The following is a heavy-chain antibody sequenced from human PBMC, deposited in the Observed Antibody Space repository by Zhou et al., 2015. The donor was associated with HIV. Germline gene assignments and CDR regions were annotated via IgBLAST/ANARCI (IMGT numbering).Heavy chain of an antibody. CDR3: ARVDRAEQGYKGADYFYFGMDV. J-gene: IGHJ6*02. V-gene: IGHV1-69*01. D-gene: IGHD5-24*01. Sequence: QVQLVQSGTEVKKPGSSVTVSCKAFRGTFSSHAISWVRQAPGQGPEWLGGIIPILGTKHYAQKFQDRLTIIAEELTSTVYIELSRLRTEDTAIYYCARVDRAEQGYKGADYFYFGMDVWGQGTTVTVSS. CDR2: IIPILGTK. CDR1: RGTFSSHA.